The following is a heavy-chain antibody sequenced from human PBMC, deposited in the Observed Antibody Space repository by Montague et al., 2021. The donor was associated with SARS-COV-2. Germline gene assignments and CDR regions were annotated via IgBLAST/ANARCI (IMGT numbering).Heavy chain of an antibody. V-gene: IGHV3-74*01. CDR2: INSDGSST. CDR1: GFTFSSYW. J-gene: IGHJ4*02. D-gene: IGHD4-17*01. CDR3: ARDRGTQYGDFPYDY. Sequence: SLRLSCAASGFTFSSYWMHWVRQAPGKGLVWVSRINSDGSSTSYADSVKGRFTISRDNAKNTLYLQMNSLRAEDTAVYYCARDRGTQYGDFPYDYWGQGTLVTVPS.